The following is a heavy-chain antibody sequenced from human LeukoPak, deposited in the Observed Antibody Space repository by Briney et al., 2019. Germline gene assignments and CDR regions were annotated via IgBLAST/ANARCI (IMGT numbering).Heavy chain of an antibody. V-gene: IGHV3-74*01. D-gene: IGHD3-3*01. CDR3: ARGTYYDFWSGYYTYYYYGMGV. CDR1: GFTFSSYW. J-gene: IGHJ6*02. CDR2: INSDGSST. Sequence: GGALRLSCAASGFTFSSYWMHWVRQAPGKGLVWVSRINSDGSSTSYADSVKGRFTISRDNAKNTLYLQMNSLRAEDTAVYYCARGTYYDFWSGYYTYYYYGMGVWGQGTTVTVSS.